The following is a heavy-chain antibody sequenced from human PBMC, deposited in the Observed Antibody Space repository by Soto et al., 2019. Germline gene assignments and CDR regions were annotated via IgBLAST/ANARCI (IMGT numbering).Heavy chain of an antibody. J-gene: IGHJ6*01. Sequence: SETLSLTCTVSGGSSSSHYCSWIRQPPETGLERIGYSYYSGSSNYNCSLKRRGTISVETSGNQFSLKLRSVTAADTAGYYWARDDGRGLAKVGMNVWGQGTTV. CDR1: GGSSSSHY. CDR2: SYYSGSS. CDR3: ARDDGRGLAKVGMNV. V-gene: IGHV4-59*11. D-gene: IGHD5-12*01.